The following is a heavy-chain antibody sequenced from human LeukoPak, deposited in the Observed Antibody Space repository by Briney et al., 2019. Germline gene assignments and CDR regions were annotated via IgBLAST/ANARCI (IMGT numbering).Heavy chain of an antibody. CDR3: ARWSRQSYGKYYLDS. D-gene: IGHD1-26*01. CDR2: LIGDKKYI. J-gene: IGHJ4*02. Sequence: GGSLRLSCAASGFTFSTYSLNWVRQAPGKGLEWLSSLIGDKKYIYYADSVKGRFTISRDNAKNSLYLQMNSLSAEDTAVYYCARWSRQSYGKYYLDSWGQGTLVTVSS. V-gene: IGHV3-21*01. CDR1: GFTFSTYS.